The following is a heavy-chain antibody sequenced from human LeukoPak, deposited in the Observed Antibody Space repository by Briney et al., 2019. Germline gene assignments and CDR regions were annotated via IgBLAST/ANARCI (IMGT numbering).Heavy chain of an antibody. D-gene: IGHD6-19*01. V-gene: IGHV4-34*01. CDR2: INHSGST. Sequence: PSETLSLTRAVYGGSFSGYYWSWIRQPPGKGLEWIGEINHSGSTNYNPSLKSRVTISVDTSKNQFSLKLSSVTAADTAVYYCARQRIAVAGEIDYWGQGTLVTVSS. CDR3: ARQRIAVAGEIDY. J-gene: IGHJ4*02. CDR1: GGSFSGYY.